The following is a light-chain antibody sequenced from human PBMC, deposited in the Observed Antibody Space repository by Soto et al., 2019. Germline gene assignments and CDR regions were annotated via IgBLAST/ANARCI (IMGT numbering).Light chain of an antibody. CDR1: QSVSSR. CDR3: QQYKNWPPEYT. CDR2: GAS. J-gene: IGKJ2*01. V-gene: IGKV3-15*01. Sequence: EIVMTQSPATLSVSPGERATLSCRASQSVSSRLAWYQQKPGQAPWLLIYGASTRATGIPARFSGSGSGTEFTLTITSLQSEDFVVYYCQQYKNWPPEYTFGQGTKLEI.